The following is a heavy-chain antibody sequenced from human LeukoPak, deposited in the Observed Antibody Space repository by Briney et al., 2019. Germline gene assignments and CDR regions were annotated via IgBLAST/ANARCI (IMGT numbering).Heavy chain of an antibody. CDR3: ARGIGYRAKYFDY. Sequence: SETLSLTCAVYGGSFSGYYWSWIRQPPGKGLEWIGEINHSGSTNYNPSLKSRVTISVDTSKNQFSLKLSSVTAADTAVYYCARGIGYRAKYFDYWGQGTLVTVSS. CDR1: GGSFSGYY. CDR2: INHSGST. J-gene: IGHJ4*02. V-gene: IGHV4-34*01. D-gene: IGHD6-25*01.